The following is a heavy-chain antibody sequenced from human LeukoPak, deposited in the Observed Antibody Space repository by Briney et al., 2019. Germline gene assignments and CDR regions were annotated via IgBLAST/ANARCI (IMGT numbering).Heavy chain of an antibody. J-gene: IGHJ4*02. CDR1: GYTFTSYV. CDR3: ARDSGEIVGGRGAQLVY. V-gene: IGHV1-18*01. Sequence: ASVKVSCKASGYTFTSYVISWVRRAPGQGREGMGWISAYNGNTNYAQKLQGRVTMTTDTSTSTAYMELSSLRSDGPAVYYCARDSGEIVGGRGAQLVYSGEGDLVTVSS. CDR2: ISAYNGNT. D-gene: IGHD2-2*01.